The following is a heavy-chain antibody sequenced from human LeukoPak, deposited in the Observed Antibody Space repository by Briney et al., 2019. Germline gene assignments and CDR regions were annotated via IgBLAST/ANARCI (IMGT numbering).Heavy chain of an antibody. D-gene: IGHD6-19*01. CDR2: IYFSGST. Sequence: PSETLSLTCTVSGGSISTYYWSWIRQLPGKGLEWIGYIYFSGSTDYNPSLKSRVIISVDTSNNQFSLKLSSVTAADTAVYYCAGYSSGWYVDYWGQGTLVTVSS. J-gene: IGHJ4*02. CDR1: GGSISTYY. V-gene: IGHV4-59*01. CDR3: AGYSSGWYVDY.